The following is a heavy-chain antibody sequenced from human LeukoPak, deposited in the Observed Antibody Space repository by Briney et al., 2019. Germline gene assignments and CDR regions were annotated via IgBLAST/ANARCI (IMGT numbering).Heavy chain of an antibody. J-gene: IGHJ5*02. V-gene: IGHV4-34*01. CDR2: INHSGST. Sequence: SETLSLTCAVYGGSFSGYYWSWIRQPPGKGLEWIGEINHSGSTNYNPSLKSRVTISVDTSKNQFSLKLSSVTAADTAVYYCARMPTRYDILTGYSYNWFDPWGQGTLVTVSS. D-gene: IGHD3-9*01. CDR1: GGSFSGYY. CDR3: ARMPTRYDILTGYSYNWFDP.